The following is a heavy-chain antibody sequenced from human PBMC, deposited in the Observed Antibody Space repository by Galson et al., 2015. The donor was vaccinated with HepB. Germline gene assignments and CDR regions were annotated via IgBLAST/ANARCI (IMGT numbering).Heavy chain of an antibody. V-gene: IGHV3-15*01. CDR2: IKSKTDGGTT. CDR1: GFTFSNAW. Sequence: SLRLSCAASGFTFSNAWMSWVRQAPGKGLEWVGRIKSKTDGGTTDYAAPVKGRFTISRDDSKNTLYLQMSSLKTEDTAVYYCTTELAFYGDYEADWGQGTLVTVSS. J-gene: IGHJ4*02. CDR3: TTELAFYGDYEAD. D-gene: IGHD4-17*01.